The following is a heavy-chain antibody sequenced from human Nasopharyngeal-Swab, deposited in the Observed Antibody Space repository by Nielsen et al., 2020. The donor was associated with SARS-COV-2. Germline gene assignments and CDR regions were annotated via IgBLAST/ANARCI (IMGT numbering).Heavy chain of an antibody. CDR2: ISGSGGST. V-gene: IGHV3-23*01. Sequence: VRQAPGKGLEWVSAISGSGGSTYSADFVKGRFTISRDNSKNTLYLQMNSLRAEDTAVYYCAKDHRYPDYYGSGSYYKKHDAFDIWGQGTMVTVSS. CDR3: AKDHRYPDYYGSGSYYKKHDAFDI. D-gene: IGHD3-10*01. J-gene: IGHJ3*02.